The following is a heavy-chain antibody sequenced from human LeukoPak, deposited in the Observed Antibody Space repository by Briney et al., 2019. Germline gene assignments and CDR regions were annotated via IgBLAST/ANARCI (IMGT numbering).Heavy chain of an antibody. CDR3: ARYSSSRAFDY. CDR1: GFTFSSYA. Sequence: GGSLRLSCAASGFTFSSYAMHWVRQAPGKGLEYVSAIDSNGGSTYYVNSVKGRFTISRDNSKNTLYLQTGSLRAEDMAMYYCARYSSSRAFDYWGQGALVTVSS. D-gene: IGHD6-13*01. CDR2: IDSNGGST. V-gene: IGHV3-64*01. J-gene: IGHJ4*02.